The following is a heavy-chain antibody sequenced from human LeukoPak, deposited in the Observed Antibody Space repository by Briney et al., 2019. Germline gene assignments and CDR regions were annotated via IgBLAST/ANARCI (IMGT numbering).Heavy chain of an antibody. J-gene: IGHJ4*02. CDR3: ARDGTYSYGSPRFDY. Sequence: ASVKVSCKASGYTFTSYAMHWVRQAPGQRLEWMGWINAGNGNTKYSQKFQGRVTITRDTSASTAYMELSSLRSEDTAVYYCARDGTYSYGSPRFDYWGQGTLVTVSS. CDR2: INAGNGNT. D-gene: IGHD5-18*01. CDR1: GYTFTSYA. V-gene: IGHV1-3*01.